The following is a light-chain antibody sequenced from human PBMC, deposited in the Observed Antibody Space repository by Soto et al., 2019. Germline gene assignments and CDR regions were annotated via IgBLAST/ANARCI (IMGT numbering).Light chain of an antibody. CDR3: ATWDASLDGMV. CDR1: SSNIGSNT. CDR2: RNN. V-gene: IGLV1-44*01. Sequence: QSVLTQPPSASGTPGQRVTISCSGSSSNIGSNTVNWYHQLPGTAPKLLIYRNNQRPSGVPDRVSGSKSGTSAFLTISGLQSEDEADYYCATWDASLDGMVFGGGTKLTVL. J-gene: IGLJ2*01.